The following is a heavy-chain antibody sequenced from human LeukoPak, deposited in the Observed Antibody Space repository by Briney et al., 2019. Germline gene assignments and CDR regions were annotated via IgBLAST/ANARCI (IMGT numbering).Heavy chain of an antibody. CDR2: IKQDGSEK. D-gene: IGHD4-17*01. Sequence: RGSLRLSCAASGFTFSSYWMSWVRQAPGKGLEWVANIKQDGSEKYYVDSVKGRFTISRDNAKNSLYLQMNSLRAEDTAVYYCGTTVTTGRRYWGQGTLVTVSS. CDR3: GTTVTTGRRY. V-gene: IGHV3-7*01. J-gene: IGHJ4*02. CDR1: GFTFSSYW.